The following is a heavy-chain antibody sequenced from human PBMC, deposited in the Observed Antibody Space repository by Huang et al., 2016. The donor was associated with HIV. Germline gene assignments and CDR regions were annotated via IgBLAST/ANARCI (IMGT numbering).Heavy chain of an antibody. CDR3: AYQQWLVGGLNH. V-gene: IGHV3-21*02. Sequence: EVELVESGGGLVKPGGSLRLSCAASGFAFSSYGMNWVRQAQGKGLDGGAFIGSDSSYIYDADSVKGRVTISRDNAKSSIYLQLDSLRAEDTAVYYCAYQQWLVGGLNHWGQGTLVVVSS. D-gene: IGHD6-19*01. CDR2: IGSDSSYI. CDR1: GFAFSSYG. J-gene: IGHJ5*02.